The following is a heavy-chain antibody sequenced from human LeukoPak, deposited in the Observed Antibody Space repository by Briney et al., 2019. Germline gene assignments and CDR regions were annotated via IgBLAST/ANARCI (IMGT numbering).Heavy chain of an antibody. CDR1: RFTFSSYA. CDR2: ITGSGGYT. CDR3: ATYSSSNGREFQY. D-gene: IGHD2-2*01. J-gene: IGHJ1*01. V-gene: IGHV3-23*01. Sequence: PGGSLRLSCAASRFTFSSYAMNWVRQAPGKGLERVSVITGSGGYTYYADSVKGRFTISRDNAKNSLYLQMNSLRAEDTAVYYCATYSSSNGREFQYWGQGTLVTVSS.